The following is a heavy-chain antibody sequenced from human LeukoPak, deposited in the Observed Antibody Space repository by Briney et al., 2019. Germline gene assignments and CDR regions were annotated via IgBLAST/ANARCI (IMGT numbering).Heavy chain of an antibody. Sequence: PGGSLRLSCAASGFTFSSYSMHWVRQAPGKGLEWVSAISDSGGSTYYADSVKGRFTISRDNSKNTLYLQMNSLRAEDTAVYYCAKEWQWLYYFDYWGQGALVTVSS. CDR1: GFTFSSYS. D-gene: IGHD6-19*01. V-gene: IGHV3-23*01. CDR3: AKEWQWLYYFDY. J-gene: IGHJ4*02. CDR2: ISDSGGST.